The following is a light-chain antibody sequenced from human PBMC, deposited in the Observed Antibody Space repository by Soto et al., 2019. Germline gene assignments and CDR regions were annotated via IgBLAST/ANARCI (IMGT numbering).Light chain of an antibody. CDR2: DVS. J-gene: IGLJ1*01. CDR1: STDVGGYNY. CDR3: SSYTSSSTYV. V-gene: IGLV2-14*03. Sequence: SVLAQRGSVSGCPGQSITIYYTGTSTDVGGYNYVSWYQQHPGKAPKLMIYDVSNRPSGVSNRFSGSKSGNTASLTISGLQAEDEADYYCSSYTSSSTYVSGPGTKVTVL.